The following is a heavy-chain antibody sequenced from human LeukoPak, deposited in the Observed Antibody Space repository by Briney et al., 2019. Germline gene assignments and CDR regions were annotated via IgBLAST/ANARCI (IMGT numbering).Heavy chain of an antibody. J-gene: IGHJ4*02. CDR3: AGGGAKTPFDY. Sequence: SGGSLRLSCADSGFTFSSNYMSWVRQAPGKGLEWVSVIYSGGSTYYADSVTGRFTISRDNSKNTLYLQMNSLRAEDTAVYYCAGGGAKTPFDYWGQGTLVTVSS. V-gene: IGHV3-53*01. CDR2: IYSGGST. D-gene: IGHD3-16*01. CDR1: GFTFSSNY.